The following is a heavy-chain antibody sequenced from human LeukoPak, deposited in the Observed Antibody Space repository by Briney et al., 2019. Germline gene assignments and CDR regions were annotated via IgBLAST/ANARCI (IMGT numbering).Heavy chain of an antibody. Sequence: GGSLRLSCAASGFTFSSYAMSWVRQAPGKGLEWVAIISDSGSNIYYAKSVEGRFTISRDNSRNTLSLQINSLATEDTAIYYCSRGAQGSDGRTAFDHWGQGTLVTVSS. CDR2: ISDSGSNI. CDR1: GFTFSSYA. CDR3: SRGAQGSDGRTAFDH. V-gene: IGHV3-30*04. D-gene: IGHD4-23*01. J-gene: IGHJ4*02.